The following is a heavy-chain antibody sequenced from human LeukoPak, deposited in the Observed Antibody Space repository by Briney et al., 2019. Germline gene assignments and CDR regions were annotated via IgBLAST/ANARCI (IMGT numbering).Heavy chain of an antibody. CDR3: AKGQVGNAYYYGSGTDY. V-gene: IGHV3-23*01. CDR2: ISGSGGST. J-gene: IGHJ4*02. D-gene: IGHD3-10*01. CDR1: GFTFSSYG. Sequence: PGGTLRLSCAASGFTFSSYGMSWVRQAPGKGLEWVSAISGSGGSTYYADSVKGRFTISRDNSKNTLYLQMNSLRAEDAAVYYCAKGQVGNAYYYGSGTDYWGQGTLVTVSS.